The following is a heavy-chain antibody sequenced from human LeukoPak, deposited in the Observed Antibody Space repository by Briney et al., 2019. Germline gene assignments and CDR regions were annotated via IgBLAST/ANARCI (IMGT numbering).Heavy chain of an antibody. J-gene: IGHJ6*03. D-gene: IGHD3-3*01. CDR3: ARDLLWSGFYSRYYYMDV. CDR2: ISGSGGTI. CDR1: GFTFNNYE. V-gene: IGHV3-48*03. Sequence: TGGSLRLSCAASGFTFNNYEMIWVRQAPGKGLQWVSYISGSGGTIYYADSVQGRFTISRDNAKNSLYLQMNSLRAEDTAVYYCARDLLWSGFYSRYYYMDVWGKGTTVTVSS.